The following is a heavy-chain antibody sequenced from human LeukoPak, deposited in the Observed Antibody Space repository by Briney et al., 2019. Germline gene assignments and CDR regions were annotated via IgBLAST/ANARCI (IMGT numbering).Heavy chain of an antibody. D-gene: IGHD6-6*01. Sequence: PSQTLSLTCTVSGGSINSGNYYWTWLRQPAGKGWARIGRIYSSGSTNYNPALKSRVTISIDTSKNQFSLKLSSVTAADTAVYFCARQLYNNSPNWFDPWGQGTLVTVSS. V-gene: IGHV4-61*02. CDR2: IYSSGST. J-gene: IGHJ5*02. CDR1: GGSINSGNYY. CDR3: ARQLYNNSPNWFDP.